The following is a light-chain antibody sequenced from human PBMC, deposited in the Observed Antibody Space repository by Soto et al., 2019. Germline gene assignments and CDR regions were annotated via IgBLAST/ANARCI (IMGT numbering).Light chain of an antibody. V-gene: IGKV3-20*01. CDR2: GAS. CDR3: QQYGSSL. Sequence: EIVLTQSPGTLSLSPGERATLSCRASQSVSSSYLAWYQQKPGQAPRLLIYGASSRATGIPDRFSGSGSGTDFTLTISRLEPEDIAVYYCQQYGSSLLGQGTKLEIK. CDR1: QSVSSSY. J-gene: IGKJ2*01.